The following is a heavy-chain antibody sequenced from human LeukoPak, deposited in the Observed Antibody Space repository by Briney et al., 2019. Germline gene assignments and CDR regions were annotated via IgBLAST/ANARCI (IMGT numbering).Heavy chain of an antibody. D-gene: IGHD6-19*01. CDR1: GGSISSYY. CDR2: IYTSGST. J-gene: IGHJ4*02. Sequence: SETLSLTCTVSGGSISSYYWSWIRQPAGKGLEWIGRIYTSGSTNYNPSLKSRVTMSVDTSKNQFSLKLSSVTAADTAVYYCARDPGRYSSGAEIDYWGQGTLVTVSS. V-gene: IGHV4-4*07. CDR3: ARDPGRYSSGAEIDY.